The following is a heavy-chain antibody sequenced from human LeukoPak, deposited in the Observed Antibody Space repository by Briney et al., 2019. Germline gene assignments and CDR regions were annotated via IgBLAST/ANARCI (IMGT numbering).Heavy chain of an antibody. CDR2: ISGDGGST. V-gene: IGHV3-43*02. CDR3: ARGKGTRNYYYYYYYMDV. Sequence: GGSLRLSCAASGFTFDDYAMHWVRQAPGKGLEGVSLISGDGGSTYYADSVKGRFTISRDNAKNSLYLQMNSLRAEDTAVYYCARGKGTRNYYYYYYYMDVWGKGTTVTVSS. J-gene: IGHJ6*03. D-gene: IGHD1-7*01. CDR1: GFTFDDYA.